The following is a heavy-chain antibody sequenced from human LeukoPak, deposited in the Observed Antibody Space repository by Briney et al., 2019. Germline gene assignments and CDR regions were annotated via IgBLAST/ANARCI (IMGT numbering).Heavy chain of an antibody. CDR2: IYYSGST. CDR3: ARFYYESSGYYFYTMDV. V-gene: IGHV4-39*01. J-gene: IGHJ6*02. CDR1: GGSISSSSYY. D-gene: IGHD3-22*01. Sequence: SETLSLTCTVSGGSISSSSYYWGWIRQPPGKGLQWIGSIYYSGSTYYNPSLKSRVTISVDTSKNQFSLRLSSVTAVDTAVYYCARFYYESSGYYFYTMDVWGQGATVTVSS.